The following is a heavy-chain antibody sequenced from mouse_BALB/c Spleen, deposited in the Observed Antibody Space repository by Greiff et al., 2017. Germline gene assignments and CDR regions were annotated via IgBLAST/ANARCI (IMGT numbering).Heavy chain of an antibody. CDR1: GFTFSSYT. V-gene: IGHV5-9*03. J-gene: IGHJ4*01. CDR2: ISSGGGNT. CDR3: ARYDGSAMDY. Sequence: EVHLVESGGGLVKPGGSLKLSCAASGFTFSSYTMSWVRQTPEKRLEWVATISSGGGNTYYPDSVKGRFTISRDNAKNNLYLQMSSLRSEDTALYYCARYDGSAMDYWGQGTSVTVSS. D-gene: IGHD2-3*01.